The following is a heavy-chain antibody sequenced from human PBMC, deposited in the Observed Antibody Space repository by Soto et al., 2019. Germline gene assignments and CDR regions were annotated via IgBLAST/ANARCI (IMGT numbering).Heavy chain of an antibody. CDR3: ANIRNVVYAHNAY. D-gene: IGHD2-8*02. V-gene: IGHV3-7*01. J-gene: IGHJ4*02. CDR2: INDDGSEE. CDR1: GFTFKYDW. Sequence: PGGSLRLSCVASGFTFKYDWMSWVRQSPGKGLEWVANINDDGSEEYYADSVRGRFAISRDNSNNMLYLQMNSLRAEDTAVYYCANIRNVVYAHNAYWGQGTLVTVSS.